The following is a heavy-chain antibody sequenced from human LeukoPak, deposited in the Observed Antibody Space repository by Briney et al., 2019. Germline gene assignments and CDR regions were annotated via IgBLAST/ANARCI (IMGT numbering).Heavy chain of an antibody. CDR1: GFTFSSDA. J-gene: IGHJ4*02. V-gene: IGHV3-23*01. CDR2: ISGGGGTT. CDR3: AILERYFDY. D-gene: IGHD5-24*01. Sequence: GGSLRLSCAASGFTFSSDAMSWVRQAPGKGLEWVSTISGGGGTTYYSDSVKGRFTISRDNSKNSLYLQMNSLRAEDTAVYYCAILERYFDYWGQGTLVTVSS.